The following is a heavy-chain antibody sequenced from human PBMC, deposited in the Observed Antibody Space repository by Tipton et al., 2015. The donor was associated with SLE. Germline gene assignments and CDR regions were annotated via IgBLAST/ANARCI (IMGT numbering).Heavy chain of an antibody. Sequence: TLSLTCAVYGGSFSGYYWSWIRQPPGKGLEWIGEINHSGSTNYNPSLKSRVTISVDTSKNQFSLKLSSVTAADTAVYYCARGRRYSSSWSHAFDIWGQGTMVTVSS. CDR1: GGSFSGYY. V-gene: IGHV4-34*01. CDR3: ARGRRYSSSWSHAFDI. J-gene: IGHJ3*02. CDR2: INHSGST. D-gene: IGHD6-13*01.